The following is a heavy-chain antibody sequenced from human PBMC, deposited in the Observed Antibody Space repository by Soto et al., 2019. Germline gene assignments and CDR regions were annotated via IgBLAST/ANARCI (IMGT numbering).Heavy chain of an antibody. V-gene: IGHV3-48*03. J-gene: IGHJ4*02. CDR1: GFMFSDYA. CDR3: ARETHSSPPNFDY. D-gene: IGHD5-18*01. Sequence: GGSLRLSCAASGFMFSDYAMDWVRQASGEGLEWVSYFSRTDNTVQYADSVKGRFIISRDNVANSLYLQMHSLTAEDTAIYYCARETHSSPPNFDYWGPGPLVTVSS. CDR2: FSRTDNTV.